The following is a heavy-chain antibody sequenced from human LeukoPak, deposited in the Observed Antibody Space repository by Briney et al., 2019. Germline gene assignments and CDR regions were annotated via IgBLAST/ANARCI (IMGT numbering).Heavy chain of an antibody. V-gene: IGHV3-23*01. CDR3: ARVMNREGTNY. J-gene: IGHJ4*02. CDR1: GFTFSSYE. Sequence: GGSLRLSCAASGFTFSSYEMNWVRQAPGKGLEWVSAISGSGGSTYYADSVKGRFTISRDNSKNTLYLQMNSLRAEDTAVYYCARVMNREGTNYWGQGTLVTVSS. CDR2: ISGSGGST. D-gene: IGHD1-1*01.